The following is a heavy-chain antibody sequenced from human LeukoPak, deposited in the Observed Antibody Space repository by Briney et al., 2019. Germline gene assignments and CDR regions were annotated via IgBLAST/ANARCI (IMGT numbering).Heavy chain of an antibody. V-gene: IGHV4-59*01. CDR1: GDSISLYY. Sequence: SETLSLTCTVSGDSISLYYWSWIRQPPGKGLEWIGYIFYSGTPDYNPSLKSRGTISVDTSKNQFSLKLNSVTAADTAVYFCARVDGVRGVIGYWGQGTLVTVSS. D-gene: IGHD3-10*01. CDR3: ARVDGVRGVIGY. CDR2: IFYSGTP. J-gene: IGHJ4*02.